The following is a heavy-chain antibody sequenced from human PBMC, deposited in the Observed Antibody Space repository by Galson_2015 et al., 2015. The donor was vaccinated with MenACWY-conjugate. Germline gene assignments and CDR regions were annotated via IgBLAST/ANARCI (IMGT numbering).Heavy chain of an antibody. Sequence: SLRLSCAAAGFNFSSYGMHWVRQAPGKRLEWVAFIRYDGSTKQYVDSVTGRFTISRDTSKNTLYLQMNSLRTEDTAVYYCAKDRDYGGNSGSFFDHWGQGTVVTVSS. J-gene: IGHJ4*02. V-gene: IGHV3-30*02. CDR3: AKDRDYGGNSGSFFDH. D-gene: IGHD4-23*01. CDR1: GFNFSSYG. CDR2: IRYDGSTK.